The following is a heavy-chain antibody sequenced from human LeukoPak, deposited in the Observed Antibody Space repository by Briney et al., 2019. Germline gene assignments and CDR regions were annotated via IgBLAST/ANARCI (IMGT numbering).Heavy chain of an antibody. D-gene: IGHD6-19*01. CDR2: IYHSGST. CDR3: AREGGWRSFDY. J-gene: IGHJ4*02. CDR1: GYSISSGYY. V-gene: IGHV4-38-2*02. Sequence: SETLSLTCTVSGYSISSGYYWGWIRQPPGKGLEWIGSIYHSGSTIYNPSLESRVTISIDTSKNQFSLKLSSVTAADTAVYFCAREGGWRSFDYWGQGTLVTVSS.